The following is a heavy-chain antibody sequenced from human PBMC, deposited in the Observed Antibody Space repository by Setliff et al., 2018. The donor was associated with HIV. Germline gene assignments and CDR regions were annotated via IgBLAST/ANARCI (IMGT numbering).Heavy chain of an antibody. D-gene: IGHD3-10*01. CDR2: IKSKTDGETE. Sequence: LRLSCTASGFTFGEYAMSWVRQAPGKGLEWVGRIKSKTDGETEDYAAPVKGRFTISRDDSRSTLYLQMNSLITEDTALYYCTTAVAQNWYGSGNENYWGQGTLVTVSS. J-gene: IGHJ4*02. CDR3: TTAVAQNWYGSGNENY. V-gene: IGHV3-15*01. CDR1: GFTFGEYA.